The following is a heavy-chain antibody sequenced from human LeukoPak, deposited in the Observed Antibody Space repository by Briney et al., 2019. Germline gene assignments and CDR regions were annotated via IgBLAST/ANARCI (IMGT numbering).Heavy chain of an antibody. D-gene: IGHD3-3*01. J-gene: IGHJ4*02. CDR3: ASVRSGYLYYFDY. CDR1: GYSFTSCW. CDR2: IYPGDSDT. Sequence: GESLKISCKGSGYSFTSCWIGWVRQMPGKGLEWMGIIYPGDSDTRYSPSFQGQVTISADKSISTAYLQWSSLKASDTAMYYCASVRSGYLYYFDYWGQGTLVTVSS. V-gene: IGHV5-51*01.